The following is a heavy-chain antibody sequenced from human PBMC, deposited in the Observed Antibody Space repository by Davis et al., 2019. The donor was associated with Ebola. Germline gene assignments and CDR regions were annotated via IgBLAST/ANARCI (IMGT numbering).Heavy chain of an antibody. J-gene: IGHJ4*02. V-gene: IGHV5-51*01. CDR1: GYSFTSYW. D-gene: IGHD3-10*01. Sequence: GESLKISCKASGYSFTSYWIGWVRQMPGKGLEWMGIIYPGDSDTRYSPSFQGQVTISADKSISTAYLQWSSLKASDTAMYYCARHTFYYGSRKGFDYWGQGTLVTVSS. CDR3: ARHTFYYGSRKGFDY. CDR2: IYPGDSDT.